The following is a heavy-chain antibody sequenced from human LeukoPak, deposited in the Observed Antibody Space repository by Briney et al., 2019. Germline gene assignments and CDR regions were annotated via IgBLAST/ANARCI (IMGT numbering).Heavy chain of an antibody. J-gene: IGHJ4*02. CDR1: GYTFTSYD. CDR2: MNPNSGNT. CDR3: AGGVGATTN. V-gene: IGHV1-8*01. Sequence: GASVKVSRKASGYTFTSYDINWVRQATGQGLEWMGWMNPNSGNTGYVQKFQGRVTMTRNTSISTAYMESSSLRSEDTAVYYCAGGVGATTNWGQGTLVTVSS. D-gene: IGHD1-26*01.